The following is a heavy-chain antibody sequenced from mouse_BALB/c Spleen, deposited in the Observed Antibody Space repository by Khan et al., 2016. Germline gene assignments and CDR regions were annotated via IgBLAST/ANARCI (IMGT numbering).Heavy chain of an antibody. V-gene: IGHV10S3*01. CDR2: IRTKSNKYAT. CDR1: GYTFNTNA. J-gene: IGHJ2*01. Sequence: EVQLVETGGGLVQPKGSLKLSCAASGYTFNTNAMNWVRQAPGKGLEWVARIRTKSNKYATYYADSVKDRFTIYRDDSQSMLYLQMNNLKTEDTAMYYCVSWDYWGQGTTLTVSS. CDR3: VSWDY.